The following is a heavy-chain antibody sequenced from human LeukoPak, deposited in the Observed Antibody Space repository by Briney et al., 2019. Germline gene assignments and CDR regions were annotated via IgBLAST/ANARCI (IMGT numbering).Heavy chain of an antibody. CDR1: GGSFSGFY. D-gene: IGHD2-2*01. J-gene: IGHJ4*02. Sequence: PSETLSLTCNVSGGSFSGFYWSWIRQPPTEGLEWVGELSHTGNTNYNPSLKSRVTFSVDTSKRQFSLRLKSVTAADTAVYYCARGAYCTSINCHGFDYWGQGILVTVSS. CDR3: ARGAYCTSINCHGFDY. CDR2: LSHTGNT. V-gene: IGHV4-34*01.